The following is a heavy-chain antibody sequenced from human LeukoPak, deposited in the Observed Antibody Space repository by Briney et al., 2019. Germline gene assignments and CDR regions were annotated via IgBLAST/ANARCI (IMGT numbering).Heavy chain of an antibody. CDR1: GFTFSSYW. V-gene: IGHV3-21*01. J-gene: IGHJ4*02. CDR3: ARASSHYYGSGSYLDFDY. D-gene: IGHD3-10*01. Sequence: GGSLRLSCAASGFTFSSYWMHWVRQAPGKGLEWVSSISSSSYIYYADSVKGRFTISRDNAKNSLYLQMNSLRAEDTAVYYCARASSHYYGSGSYLDFDYWGQGTLVTVSS. CDR2: ISSSSYI.